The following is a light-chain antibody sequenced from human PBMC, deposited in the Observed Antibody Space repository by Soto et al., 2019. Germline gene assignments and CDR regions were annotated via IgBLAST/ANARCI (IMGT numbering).Light chain of an antibody. Sequence: DIQMTQSPSTLSASVGDRGTITCRASQSISSWLAWYQQKPGKAPKLLIYKASSLESGVPSRFSGSGSGTEFTLTISSLQPDDFATYYCQQYNSYLSTFGQGTKVEIK. CDR1: QSISSW. V-gene: IGKV1-5*03. J-gene: IGKJ1*01. CDR2: KAS. CDR3: QQYNSYLST.